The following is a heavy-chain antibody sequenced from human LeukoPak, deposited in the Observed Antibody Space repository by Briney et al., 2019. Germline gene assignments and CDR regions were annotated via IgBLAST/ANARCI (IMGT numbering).Heavy chain of an antibody. V-gene: IGHV3-53*01. J-gene: IGHJ4*02. CDR3: ASGGMGAGKYYSEPLHY. D-gene: IGHD3-16*01. Sequence: GGSLTLTYTASGFTVSSNYMSWVRQAPGKGLEGVSILYSAGSTYYADSVRGRFTISRDSSKNTVCLQMNSLRVEDTAVYDCASGGMGAGKYYSEPLHYWGQGTLVTVSS. CDR2: LYSAGST. CDR1: GFTVSSNY.